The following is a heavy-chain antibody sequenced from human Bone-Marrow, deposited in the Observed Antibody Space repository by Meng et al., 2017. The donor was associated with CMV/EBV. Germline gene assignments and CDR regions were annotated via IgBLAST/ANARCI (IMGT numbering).Heavy chain of an antibody. CDR1: GFTVSSNY. V-gene: IGHV3-53*01. Sequence: GESLKISCAASGFTVSSNYMSWVRQAPGKGLEWVSVIYSGGSTYYADSVKGRFTISRDNSKNTLYLQMNSLRAEDTAVYYCARDRWHVYYFDYWGQGTLVTVSS. CDR2: IYSGGST. J-gene: IGHJ4*02. CDR3: ARDRWHVYYFDY. D-gene: IGHD4-23*01.